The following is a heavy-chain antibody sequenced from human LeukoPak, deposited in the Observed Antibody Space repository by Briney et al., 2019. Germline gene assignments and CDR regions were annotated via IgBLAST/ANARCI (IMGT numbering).Heavy chain of an antibody. CDR1: GGSIISYY. V-gene: IGHV4-4*07. Sequence: SETLSPTCTVSGGSIISYYWSWIRQPAGKGLEWIGRIYTSGSTNYNPSLKSRVTISVDKSKNQFSLKLSSVTAADTAVYYCARDGGMGIAATGVDYWGQGTLVTVSS. CDR3: ARDGGMGIAATGVDY. CDR2: IYTSGST. J-gene: IGHJ4*02. D-gene: IGHD6-13*01.